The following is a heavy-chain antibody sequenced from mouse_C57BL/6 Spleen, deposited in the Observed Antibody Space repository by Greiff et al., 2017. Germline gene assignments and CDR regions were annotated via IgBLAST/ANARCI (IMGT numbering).Heavy chain of an antibody. D-gene: IGHD2-4*01. CDR3: ARSGYDDDGAWFAY. CDR2: FYPRNGNT. CDR1: GYTFTSHG. V-gene: IGHV1-81*01. Sequence: QLQQSGAELARPGASVKLSCKASGYTFTSHGISWVKQRTGPGLEWIGEFYPRNGNTYYNEKFKGKATMTADKSSSPAYMERRSLTSGDSAVYFWARSGYDDDGAWFAYGGQGTLGTVSA. J-gene: IGHJ3*01.